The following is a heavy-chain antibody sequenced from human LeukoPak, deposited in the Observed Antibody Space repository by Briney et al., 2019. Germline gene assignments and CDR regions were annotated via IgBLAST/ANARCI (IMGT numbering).Heavy chain of an antibody. CDR1: GYTFTSYG. J-gene: IGHJ3*02. D-gene: IGHD3-3*01. CDR2: ISAYNGNT. V-gene: IGHV1-18*01. Sequence: GASVKVSCKASGYTFTSYGISWVRQAPGQGLEWMGWISAYNGNTNYAQKLQGRVTMTTDTSTSTAYMELRSLRSDDTAVYYCARGTSYDFWSGYPRGAFDIWGQGTMVTVSS. CDR3: ARGTSYDFWSGYPRGAFDI.